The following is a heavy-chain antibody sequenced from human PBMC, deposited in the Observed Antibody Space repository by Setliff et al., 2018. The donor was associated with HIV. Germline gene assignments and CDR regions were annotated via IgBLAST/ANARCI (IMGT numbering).Heavy chain of an antibody. CDR1: GYTFTNYG. V-gene: IGHV1-18*04. D-gene: IGHD3-22*01. CDR2: ISTYNGNT. Sequence: GASVNVSCKASGYTFTNYGISWVRQAPGQGLEWMGWISTYNGNTNYAQKVQGRVIMTTDTSTSTAYMELRSLRSDDTAVYYCARTYYYDSSGYYGYYYYYYMDVWGKGTTVTVSS. J-gene: IGHJ6*03. CDR3: ARTYYYDSSGYYGYYYYYYMDV.